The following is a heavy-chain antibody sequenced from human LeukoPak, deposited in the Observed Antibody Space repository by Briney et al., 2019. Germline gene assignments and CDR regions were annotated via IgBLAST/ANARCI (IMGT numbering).Heavy chain of an antibody. CDR2: IYYSGST. CDR1: GGSISSYY. Sequence: KPSETLSLTCTGSGGSISSYYWSWIRQPPGKGLEWIGYIYYSGSTNYNPSLKSRVTISVDTSKNQFSLKLSSVTAADTAVYYCARLWFGEFHYNWFDPWGQGTLVTVSS. J-gene: IGHJ5*02. D-gene: IGHD3-10*01. V-gene: IGHV4-59*08. CDR3: ARLWFGEFHYNWFDP.